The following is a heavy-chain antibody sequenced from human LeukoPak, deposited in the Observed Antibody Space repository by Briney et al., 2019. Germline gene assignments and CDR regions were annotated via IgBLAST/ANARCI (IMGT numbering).Heavy chain of an antibody. Sequence: PSETLSLTCTVSGGSISSYYWSWIRQPPGKGLEWVGDIYYSGSTNYNPSLKSRVTISLETSNNNFSHKLSSVITADTAVYYSGSTNYTPSLKSRVTISVDTSKSQFSLKLSSVTAADTGVYYCARDRRKAAAGTYYGMDVWGQGTTVTVSS. CDR2: IYYSGST. J-gene: IGHJ6*02. V-gene: IGHV4-59*01. D-gene: IGHD3-10*01. CDR3: GSTNYTPSLKSRVTISVDTSKSQFSLKLSSVTAADTGVYYCARDRRKAAAGTYYGMDV. CDR1: GGSISSYY.